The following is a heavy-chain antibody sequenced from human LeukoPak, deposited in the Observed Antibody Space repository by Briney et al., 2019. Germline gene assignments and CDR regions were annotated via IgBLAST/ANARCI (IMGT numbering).Heavy chain of an antibody. CDR2: IHHSGGT. V-gene: IGHV4-34*01. CDR3: ATRDI. Sequence: SGALSLTRFVHLGSLSMYFWSSVRPPPGMGLEGSGEIHHSGGTNYNPSLKSRVTISVVASKNQITLRLSSVAAADTAVYYCATRDIWGQGTTVTVSS. CDR1: LGSLSMYF. J-gene: IGHJ6*02.